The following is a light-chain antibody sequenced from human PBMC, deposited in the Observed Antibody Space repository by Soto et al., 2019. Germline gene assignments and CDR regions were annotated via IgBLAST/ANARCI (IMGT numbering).Light chain of an antibody. CDR3: CSYAGSYTVV. J-gene: IGLJ2*01. CDR1: SSDVGGYNY. CDR2: XXX. V-gene: IGLV2-11*01. Sequence: QSALTQPRAVSGSPGQSVTISCTGTSSDVGGYNYVSWYQQHPGKAPXXMXXXXXXRXXXXXDRFSGSKSGNTXSXTIXGXXXXXXXXXXCCSYAGSYTVVFGGGTKLTVL.